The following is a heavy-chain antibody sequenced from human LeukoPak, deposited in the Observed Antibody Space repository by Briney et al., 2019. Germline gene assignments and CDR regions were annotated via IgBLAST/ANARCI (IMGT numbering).Heavy chain of an antibody. J-gene: IGHJ4*02. CDR2: IYYSGNT. D-gene: IGHD2-2*01. CDR3: ARSKLGYCSSTSCYGIFVPFDY. V-gene: IGHV4-39*01. Sequence: SSETLSLTCTVSGGSISSSSYYWGWIRQPPGKGLECIGSIYYSGNTYYNPSLKSRVTISVDTSKNQFSLKLSSVTAADTAVYYCARSKLGYCSSTSCYGIFVPFDYWGQGTLVTVSS. CDR1: GGSISSSSYY.